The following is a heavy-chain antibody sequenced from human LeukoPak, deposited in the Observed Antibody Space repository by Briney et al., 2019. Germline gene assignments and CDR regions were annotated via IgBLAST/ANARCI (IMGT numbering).Heavy chain of an antibody. CDR1: GLTFSNAW. D-gene: IGHD6-13*01. Sequence: GGSLRLSCAASGLTFSNAWMSWVRQAPGKGLEWVGRIKGKTDGGTTDYAAPVKGRFTISRDDSKNTLYLQMNSLKTEDTAVYYCTTYSRQQVDYWGQGTLVTVSS. V-gene: IGHV3-15*01. CDR2: IKGKTDGGTT. CDR3: TTYSRQQVDY. J-gene: IGHJ4*02.